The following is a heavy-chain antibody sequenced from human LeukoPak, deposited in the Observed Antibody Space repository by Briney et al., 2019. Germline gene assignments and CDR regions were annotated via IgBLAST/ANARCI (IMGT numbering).Heavy chain of an antibody. CDR3: ARDYSGYVNFDY. CDR1: GYTFTSYY. J-gene: IGHJ4*02. D-gene: IGHD5-12*01. Sequence: GASVKVSCKASGYTFTSYYMHWVRQSPGQGLEWMGIINPSGGSTSYAQKFQGRVTMTRDTSTSTDYMELSSLRSEDTAVYYCARDYSGYVNFDYWXQGXLVTXSX. CDR2: INPSGGST. V-gene: IGHV1-46*01.